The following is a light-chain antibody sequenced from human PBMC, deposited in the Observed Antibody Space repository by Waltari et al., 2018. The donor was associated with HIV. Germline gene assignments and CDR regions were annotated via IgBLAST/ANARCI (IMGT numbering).Light chain of an antibody. J-gene: IGKJ4*01. V-gene: IGKV3-11*01. CDR1: QSISNS. Sequence: DIVVTQSPVTLSLSPGERATLSCRASQSISNSLAWYHYKPGQAPRLLIYDASKRATGIPARFSGSGSETDVTLTISSLEPEDFAVYYCQQCNNRPLTFGGGTKVEIK. CDR2: DAS. CDR3: QQCNNRPLT.